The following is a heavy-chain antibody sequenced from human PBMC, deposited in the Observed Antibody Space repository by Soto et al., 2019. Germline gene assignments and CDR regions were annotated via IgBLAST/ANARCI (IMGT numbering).Heavy chain of an antibody. CDR1: GFTFSNAW. CDR3: TTATSWGGSRAGYDAFDI. D-gene: IGHD1-26*01. J-gene: IGHJ3*02. V-gene: IGHV3-15*07. Sequence: EVQLVESGGGLVKPGGSLRLSCAASGFTFSNAWMNWVRQAPGKGLECVGRIKSKTDGGPTDYAAPVKGRFTISREDSKNTLYLQMNSLKTEDTAVYYCTTATSWGGSRAGYDAFDIWGQGTMVTVSS. CDR2: IKSKTDGGPT.